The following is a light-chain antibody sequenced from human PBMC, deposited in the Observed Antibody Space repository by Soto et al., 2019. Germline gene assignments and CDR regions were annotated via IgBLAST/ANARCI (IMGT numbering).Light chain of an antibody. Sequence: EIVLTQSPATLSLSPGERASLSCRASQSVSRYLAWYQQKPGQAPRLLIYDASNRATGVPARFSGSGFGTDFTLTISSLEPEDSEVYYCQERSNWITFGQGTRLEIK. CDR2: DAS. J-gene: IGKJ5*01. V-gene: IGKV3-11*01. CDR3: QERSNWIT. CDR1: QSVSRY.